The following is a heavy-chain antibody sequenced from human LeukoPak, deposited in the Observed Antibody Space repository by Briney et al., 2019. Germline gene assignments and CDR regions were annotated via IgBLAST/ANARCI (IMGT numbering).Heavy chain of an antibody. J-gene: IGHJ4*02. D-gene: IGHD4-17*01. CDR3: ARDRSTVTTWLAY. CDR2: ITGSGTTI. V-gene: IGHV3-48*03. Sequence: GGSLRLSCAASGFTFSSYEMNWVRQAPGKGLEWVSYITGSGTTIYYADSVKGRFTISRDNAKNSLYLQMNSLRAEDTAVYYCARDRSTVTTWLAYWGQGTLVTVSS. CDR1: GFTFSSYE.